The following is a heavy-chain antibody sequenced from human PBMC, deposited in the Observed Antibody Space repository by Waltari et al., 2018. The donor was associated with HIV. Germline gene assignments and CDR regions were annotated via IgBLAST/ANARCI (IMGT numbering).Heavy chain of an antibody. D-gene: IGHD3-22*01. Sequence: CAASGFTFSSYWMHWVRQVPGKGLEWILGMSTDGNSVRSADSVKGRFTISRDNTKNTLYLQMNSLRVEDTAVYYCARGSGYYYFDYWRQGTRVTVSS. CDR3: ARGSGYYYFDY. V-gene: IGHV3-74*01. J-gene: IGHJ4*02. CDR2: MSTDGNSV. CDR1: GFTFSSYW.